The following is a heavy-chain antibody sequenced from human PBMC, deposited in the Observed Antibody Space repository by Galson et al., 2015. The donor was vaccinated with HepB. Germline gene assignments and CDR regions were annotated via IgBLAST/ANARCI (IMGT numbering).Heavy chain of an antibody. CDR1: GYTFTSYA. CDR3: ARGRAAAGFKYQYYFDY. D-gene: IGHD6-13*01. Sequence: SVKVSCKASGYTFTSYAMHWVRQAPGQRLEWMGWINAGNGNTKYSQKFQGRVTITRDTSASTAYMELSSLRSEDTAVYYCARGRAAAGFKYQYYFDYWGQGTLVTVSS. V-gene: IGHV1-3*01. CDR2: INAGNGNT. J-gene: IGHJ4*02.